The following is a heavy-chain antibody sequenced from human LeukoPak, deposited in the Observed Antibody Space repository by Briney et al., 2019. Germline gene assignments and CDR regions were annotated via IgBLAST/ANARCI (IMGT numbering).Heavy chain of an antibody. J-gene: IGHJ5*02. Sequence: GGSLRLSCAASGFTFSTYTMNWVRQAPGKGLEWVSSITSGSGYIYYADSVKGRFTVSRDNAKNSLYLQMNGLRAEDTAVYYCARDSATVVIRSNWFDPWGQGTLVTVSS. CDR2: ITSGSGYI. V-gene: IGHV3-21*01. D-gene: IGHD4-23*01. CDR3: ARDSATVVIRSNWFDP. CDR1: GFTFSTYT.